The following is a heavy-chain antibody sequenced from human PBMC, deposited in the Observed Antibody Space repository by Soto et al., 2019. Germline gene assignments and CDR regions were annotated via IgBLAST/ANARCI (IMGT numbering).Heavy chain of an antibody. CDR3: ASTRPYGRNSRYFDY. CDR1: GYTFTSYY. Sequence: QVQLVQSGAEVKKPGASVKVSCKASGYTFTSYYMHWVRQAPGQGLEWMGIINPSGGSTSYAQKFQGRVTLTRDTSTSTVYMELSSLRSEDTAVYYCASTRPYGRNSRYFDYWGQGTLVTVSS. V-gene: IGHV1-46*01. CDR2: INPSGGST. J-gene: IGHJ4*02. D-gene: IGHD4-17*01.